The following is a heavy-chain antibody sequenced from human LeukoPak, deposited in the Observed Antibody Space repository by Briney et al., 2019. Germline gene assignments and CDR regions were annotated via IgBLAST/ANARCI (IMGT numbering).Heavy chain of an antibody. J-gene: IGHJ4*02. CDR1: GFTLSSYN. V-gene: IGHV3-23*01. CDR2: ISGSGGST. Sequence: PGGSLRLSCAASGFTLSSYNMNWVRQAQGKGLEWVSAISGSGGSTYYADSVKGRFTISRDNSKNTLYLQMNSLRAEDTAVYYCAKDRGVISDYWGQGTLVTVSS. D-gene: IGHD3-10*01. CDR3: AKDRGVISDY.